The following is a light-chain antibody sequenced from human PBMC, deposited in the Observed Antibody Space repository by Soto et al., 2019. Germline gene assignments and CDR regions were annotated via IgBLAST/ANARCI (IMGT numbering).Light chain of an antibody. J-gene: IGLJ1*01. CDR1: SSDVGGYNY. CDR2: EVN. CDR3: SSYAGSSNYV. Sequence: QSALTQPPSASGSPGQSVTISCTGTSSDVGGYNYVSWYQHHPGKAPKLIIYEVNKRPPGVAGRFSGSKSANTTSLTVSGLQAEDEADYYCSSYAGSSNYVFGTGTKLTVL. V-gene: IGLV2-8*01.